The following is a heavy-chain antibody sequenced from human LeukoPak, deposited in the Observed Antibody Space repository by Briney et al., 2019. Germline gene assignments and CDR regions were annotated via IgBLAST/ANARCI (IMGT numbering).Heavy chain of an antibody. CDR2: ISGSGGST. CDR3: AKDPGYYGSGSHNWFDP. Sequence: GGSLRLSCAGSGFTFNRYWMSWVRQAPGKGLEWVSAISGSGGSTYYADSVKGRFTISRDNSKNTLYLQMNSLRAEDTAVYYCAKDPGYYGSGSHNWFDPWGQGTLVTVSS. V-gene: IGHV3-23*01. CDR1: GFTFNRYW. J-gene: IGHJ5*02. D-gene: IGHD3-10*01.